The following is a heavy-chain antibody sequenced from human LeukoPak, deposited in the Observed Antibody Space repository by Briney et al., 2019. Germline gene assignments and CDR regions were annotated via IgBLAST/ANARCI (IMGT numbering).Heavy chain of an antibody. V-gene: IGHV3-7*01. D-gene: IGHD3-3*01. CDR1: GFTLISYW. Sequence: PGGSLRHSCAASGFTLISYWMSWVRQAPGKGLEWVANIKQDGSEKYYVDSVKGRFTISRDNAKNSLYLQMNSLRAEDTAVYYCARGSGSYLAHNWFDPWGQGTLVTVSS. CDR2: IKQDGSEK. CDR3: ARGSGSYLAHNWFDP. J-gene: IGHJ5*02.